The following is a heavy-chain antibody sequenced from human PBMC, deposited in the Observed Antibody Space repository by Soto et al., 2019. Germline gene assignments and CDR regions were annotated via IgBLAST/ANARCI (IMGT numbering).Heavy chain of an antibody. Sequence: GGSLRLSGPASGFTFSSYAMSWVRQAPGKWLDWGSAISGIGGNTYYADSVKGRFTISRDNSKNTLYLQMNSLRAEDTAVYYCAREGGGGIQRWPAFDYWGQGTLVTVSS. D-gene: IGHD5-18*01. CDR1: GFTFSSYA. V-gene: IGHV3-23*01. CDR3: AREGGGGIQRWPAFDY. J-gene: IGHJ4*02. CDR2: ISGIGGNT.